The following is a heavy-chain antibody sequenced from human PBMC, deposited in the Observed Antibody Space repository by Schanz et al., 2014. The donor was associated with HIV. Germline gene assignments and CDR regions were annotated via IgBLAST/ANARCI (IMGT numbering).Heavy chain of an antibody. CDR1: GFTFSGYW. V-gene: IGHV3-23*04. Sequence: EVQLVESGGGLVQPGGSLRLSCAASGFTFSGYWMHWVRQSPGKGLEWVSVISGSGRSTYYADSVKGRFTISRDNSKNMLYLQMNSLRAEDTAVYYCASRTYYYASERYFLGDGMDVWGQGTTVTVSS. J-gene: IGHJ6*02. CDR2: ISGSGRST. D-gene: IGHD3-10*01. CDR3: ASRTYYYASERYFLGDGMDV.